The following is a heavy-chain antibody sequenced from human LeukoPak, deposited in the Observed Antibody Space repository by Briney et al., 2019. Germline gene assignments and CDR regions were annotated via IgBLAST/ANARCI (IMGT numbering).Heavy chain of an antibody. Sequence: GGSLRLSCAASGFTFSSSAMSWVRQAPGKGLEWVSAISGSGGSTYYADSVKGRFTISRDNSKNTLYLQMSSLRVEDTAVYYCAKVLLARAYYYGMDVWGQGTTVTVSS. J-gene: IGHJ6*02. V-gene: IGHV3-23*01. CDR3: AKVLLARAYYYGMDV. CDR2: ISGSGGST. CDR1: GFTFSSSA. D-gene: IGHD2-15*01.